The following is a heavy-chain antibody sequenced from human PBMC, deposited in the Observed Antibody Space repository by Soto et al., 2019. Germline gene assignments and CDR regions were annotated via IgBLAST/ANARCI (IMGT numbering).Heavy chain of an antibody. CDR2: INHSGST. V-gene: IGHV4-34*01. J-gene: IGHJ6*02. Sequence: KPSETLSLTCAVYGGSFSGYYWSWIRQPPGKGLEWIGEINHSGSTNYNPSLKSRVTISVDTSKNQFSLKLSSVTAADTAVYYCARVRGYCSSTSCYTLYYYYYGMDVWGQGTTVTVSS. CDR3: ARVRGYCSSTSCYTLYYYYYGMDV. D-gene: IGHD2-2*02. CDR1: GGSFSGYY.